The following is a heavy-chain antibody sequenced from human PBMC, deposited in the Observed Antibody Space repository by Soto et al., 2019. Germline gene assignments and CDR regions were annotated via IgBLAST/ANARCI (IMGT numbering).Heavy chain of an antibody. CDR3: ARGDTMVRGVNAFDI. Sequence: EVQLVESGGGLVQPGGSLRLSCAAAGFTFSSYAMHWVRQAPGKGLEYVSAISSNGGSTYYSNSVKGRFTISRDNSKTTLYLQMGSLRAEDMAVSYCARGDTMVRGVNAFDIWGQGTIVTVSS. V-gene: IGHV3-64*01. CDR2: ISSNGGST. CDR1: GFTFSSYA. D-gene: IGHD3-10*01. J-gene: IGHJ3*02.